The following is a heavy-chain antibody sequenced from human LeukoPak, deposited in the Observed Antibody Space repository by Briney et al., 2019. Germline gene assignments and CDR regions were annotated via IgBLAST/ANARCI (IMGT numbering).Heavy chain of an antibody. D-gene: IGHD4/OR15-4a*01. CDR2: IYHSGTT. CDR3: ATYFYGEYGSYYFDY. J-gene: IGHJ4*02. V-gene: IGHV4-4*02. CDR1: GAFITNGHW. Sequence: SETLSLTCAVSGAFITNGHWWSWARPPPGKGLEWSGEIYHSGTTNYNPSLQSRVTMSVDKSKNQFSMKLSSVTAADTAVYYCATYFYGEYGSYYFDYWGQGTLVTVSS.